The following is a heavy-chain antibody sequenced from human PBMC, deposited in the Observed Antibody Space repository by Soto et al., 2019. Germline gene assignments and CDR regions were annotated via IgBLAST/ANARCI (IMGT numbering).Heavy chain of an antibody. D-gene: IGHD2-8*01. CDR3: ARGGEYASRGLNWFDP. CDR2: IYYSGST. CDR1: GGSISSYY. J-gene: IGHJ5*02. Sequence: QVQLQESGPGLVKPSETLSLTCTVSGGSISSYYWSWIRQPPGKGLEWIGYIYYSGSTNYNPSLRSGVPISVDTSKIHCSLQLSSVTAADTAVYYCARGGEYASRGLNWFDPWGQGTLVTVSS. V-gene: IGHV4-59*01.